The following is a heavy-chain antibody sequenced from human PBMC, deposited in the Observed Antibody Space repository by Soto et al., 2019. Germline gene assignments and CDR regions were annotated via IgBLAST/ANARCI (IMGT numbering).Heavy chain of an antibody. J-gene: IGHJ3*02. CDR1: GFTFSSYG. V-gene: IGHV3-30*18. Sequence: QVQLVESGGGVVQPGRSLRLSCAASGFTFSSYGMHWVRQAPGKGLEWVAVISYDGSNKYYADSVKGRFTISRDNSKNTLYLQMNSLRAEDTAVYYCAKEQNNWNAVAGGQDAFDIWGQGTMVTVSS. CDR3: AKEQNNWNAVAGGQDAFDI. CDR2: ISYDGSNK. D-gene: IGHD6-19*01.